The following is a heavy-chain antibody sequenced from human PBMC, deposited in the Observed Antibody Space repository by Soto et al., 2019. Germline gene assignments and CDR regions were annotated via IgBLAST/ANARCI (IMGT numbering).Heavy chain of an antibody. CDR1: GYTFTSYA. Sequence: QVQLVQSGAEVKKPGASVKVSCKASGYTFTSYAMHWVRQAPGQRLEWMGWINAGNGNTKYSQKFQGRVTITRDTSAGIAYMELISLRSEDTAVYYCARPRFSSSYYFDYWGQGTLVTVSS. V-gene: IGHV1-3*01. CDR2: INAGNGNT. CDR3: ARPRFSSSYYFDY. D-gene: IGHD6-13*01. J-gene: IGHJ4*02.